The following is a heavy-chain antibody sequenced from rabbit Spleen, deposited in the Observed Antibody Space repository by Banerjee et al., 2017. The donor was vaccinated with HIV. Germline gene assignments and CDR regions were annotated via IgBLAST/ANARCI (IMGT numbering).Heavy chain of an antibody. J-gene: IGHJ4*01. D-gene: IGHD4-2*01. Sequence: QEQLVESGGGLVQPEGSLTLTCKTSGFSFNYKNIICWVRQAPGKGLEWIACINTDTGNNVYATWAKGRFTISKTSSTTVTLQMTSLTPADTATYFCARDVGIDVYRFSLWGQGTLVTVS. CDR3: ARDVGIDVYRFSL. CDR1: GFSFNYKNI. CDR2: INTDTGNN. V-gene: IGHV1S45*01.